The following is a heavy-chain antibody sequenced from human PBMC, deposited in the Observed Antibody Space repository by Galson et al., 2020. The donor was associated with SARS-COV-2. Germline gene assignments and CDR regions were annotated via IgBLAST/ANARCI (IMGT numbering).Heavy chain of an antibody. V-gene: IGHV3-30-3*01. J-gene: IGHJ6*02. Sequence: TGGSLRLSCTASGFTFSSHGMHWVRQAPGKGLEWVAVISYDGNNKNYADSVKGRFTISRDNSKNMVYLQMNSLRSEDTALYYCARETARPEGSVFGRVAKIFDYYYGMDVWGRGTTATIFS. D-gene: IGHD3-3*01. CDR2: ISYDGNNK. CDR3: ARETARPEGSVFGRVAKIFDYYYGMDV. CDR1: GFTFSSHG.